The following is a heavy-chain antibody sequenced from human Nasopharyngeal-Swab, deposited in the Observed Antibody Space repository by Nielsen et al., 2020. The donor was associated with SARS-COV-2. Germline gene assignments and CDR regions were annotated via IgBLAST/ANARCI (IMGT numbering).Heavy chain of an antibody. V-gene: IGHV1-69*04. CDR3: ATGPQQWLPTWFDP. Sequence: SVKVSCKASGGTFSSYAISWVRQAPGQGLEWMGRIIPILGIANYAQKFQGRVTITADKSTSTAYMELSSLRSEDTAVYYCATGPQQWLPTWFDPWGQGTLVTVSS. CDR2: IIPILGIA. J-gene: IGHJ5*02. CDR1: GGTFSSYA. D-gene: IGHD6-19*01.